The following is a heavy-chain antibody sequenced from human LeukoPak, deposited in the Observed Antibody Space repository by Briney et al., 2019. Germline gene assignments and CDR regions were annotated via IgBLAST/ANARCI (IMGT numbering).Heavy chain of an antibody. Sequence: SETLSLTCAVYGGSFSGYYWSWIRQPPGKGLEWIGEINHSGSTNYNPSLKSRVTISVDTSKNQFSLKVSSVTAADTAVYYCASQPSCGGDCYADNWFDPWGQGTLVTVSS. D-gene: IGHD2-21*02. J-gene: IGHJ5*02. V-gene: IGHV4-34*01. CDR3: ASQPSCGGDCYADNWFDP. CDR1: GGSFSGYY. CDR2: INHSGST.